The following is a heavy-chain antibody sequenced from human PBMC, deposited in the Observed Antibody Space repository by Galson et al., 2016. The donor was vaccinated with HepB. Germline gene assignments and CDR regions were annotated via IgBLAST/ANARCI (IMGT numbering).Heavy chain of an antibody. J-gene: IGHJ4*02. D-gene: IGHD3-3*01. CDR3: ARVGGGLREWLPLDS. CDR2: VHLRGTT. V-gene: IGHV4-34*01. Sequence: SETLSLTCVVSGASISDHYWTWIRQPPGKRLEWVGEVHLRGTTNYNPALKSRLTLSTDTSKNQFSVRLTSVTAADTAVYYCARVGGGLREWLPLDSWGQGTLVTISS. CDR1: GASISDHY.